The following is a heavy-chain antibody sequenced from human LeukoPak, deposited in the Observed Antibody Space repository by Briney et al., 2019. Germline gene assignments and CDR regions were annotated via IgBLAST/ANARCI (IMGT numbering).Heavy chain of an antibody. CDR3: AKDLGGEGGSGFPGY. CDR2: ISGSGGDT. D-gene: IGHD3-10*01. J-gene: IGHJ4*02. V-gene: IGHV3-23*01. Sequence: GGSLRLSCAASGFTFSSYAMSWVRQAPGKGLEWVSAISGSGGDTYYADSVKGRFTISRDNSKNTLYLRMNSLRVEDAAVYYCAKDLGGEGGSGFPGYWGQGTLVTVSS. CDR1: GFTFSSYA.